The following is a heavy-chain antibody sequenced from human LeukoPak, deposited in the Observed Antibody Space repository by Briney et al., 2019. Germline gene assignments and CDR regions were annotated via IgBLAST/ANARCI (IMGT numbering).Heavy chain of an antibody. V-gene: IGHV4-59*08. D-gene: IGHD6-19*01. J-gene: IGHJ4*02. Sequence: SETLSLTCTVSGGSISSYYWSWIRQPPGKGLEWIGYIYDSGSTKYNPSLKSRVTISVDTSKNQFSLNLTSVTAADTAVYYCARRSAYGSGWNYWGQGTLVTVSS. CDR2: IYDSGST. CDR3: ARRSAYGSGWNY. CDR1: GGSISSYY.